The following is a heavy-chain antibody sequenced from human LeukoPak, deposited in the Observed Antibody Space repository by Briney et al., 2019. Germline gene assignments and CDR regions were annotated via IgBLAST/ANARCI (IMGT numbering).Heavy chain of an antibody. J-gene: IGHJ4*02. CDR1: GLTFRSYK. CDR3: MRASRGTVGAYSY. V-gene: IGHV3-48*01. CDR2: ISSSGSTK. Sequence: GGPLRLSCAASGLTFRSYKKNWVRQAPGKGLEWLSYISSSGSTKYYADSVKGRFTISRDNAKNSQYLQMNSLRAEDTAVYYCMRASRGTVGAYSYWGQGTLVTVSS. D-gene: IGHD1-26*01.